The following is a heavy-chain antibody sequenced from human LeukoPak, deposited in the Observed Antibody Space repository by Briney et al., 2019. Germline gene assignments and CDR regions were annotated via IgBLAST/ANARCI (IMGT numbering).Heavy chain of an antibody. J-gene: IGHJ4*02. CDR1: GYSISSGYY. CDR2: IYHSGST. Sequence: SETLSLTCTVSGYSISSGYYWGWIRQPPGEGLEWIGSIYHSGSTYYNPSLKSRVTISVDTSKNQFSLKLSSVTAADTAVYYCAREPKYYDSSGPFDYWGQGTLVTGSS. D-gene: IGHD3-22*01. V-gene: IGHV4-38-2*02. CDR3: AREPKYYDSSGPFDY.